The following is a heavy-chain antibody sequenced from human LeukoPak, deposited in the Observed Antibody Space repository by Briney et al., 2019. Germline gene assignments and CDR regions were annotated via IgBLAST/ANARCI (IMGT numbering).Heavy chain of an antibody. V-gene: IGHV1-2*02. Sequence: DSVKVSCKASGYTFTGYYMHWVRQAPGQGLEWMGWINPNSGGTNYAQKFQGRVTMTRDTSISTAYMELSRLRSDDTAVYYCASGASGSYATFDYWGQGTLVTVSS. D-gene: IGHD1-26*01. CDR3: ASGASGSYATFDY. CDR1: GYTFTGYY. J-gene: IGHJ4*02. CDR2: INPNSGGT.